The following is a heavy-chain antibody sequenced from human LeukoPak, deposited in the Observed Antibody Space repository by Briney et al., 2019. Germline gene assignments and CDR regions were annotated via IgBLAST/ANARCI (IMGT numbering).Heavy chain of an antibody. CDR1: GGSISSYY. CDR3: ARSYDSGGYFYYGMDV. Sequence: KPSETLSLTCTVSGGSISSYYWSWIRQPPGKGLEWIGYIFYSGSTDYNPSLKSRVTISVDTPKNQFSLKLSSVTTADTAVYFCARSYDSGGYFYYGMDVWGQGTTVTVSS. J-gene: IGHJ6*02. D-gene: IGHD3-22*01. V-gene: IGHV4-59*01. CDR2: IFYSGST.